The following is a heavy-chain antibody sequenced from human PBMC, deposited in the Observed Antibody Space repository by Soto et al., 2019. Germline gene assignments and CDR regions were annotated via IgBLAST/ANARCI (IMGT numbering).Heavy chain of an antibody. Sequence: QVQLVQSGAEVKKPGASVKVSCKASGYTFTSYGISWVRQAPGQGLEWMGWISAYNGNTNYAQKLQGRVTMTTDTSTSTAYMEVRSLRSDDTAGYYCASDLHLGELSPPGLDYWGQGTMVTVSS. CDR2: ISAYNGNT. V-gene: IGHV1-18*01. CDR1: GYTFTSYG. CDR3: ASDLHLGELSPPGLDY. J-gene: IGHJ4*02. D-gene: IGHD3-16*02.